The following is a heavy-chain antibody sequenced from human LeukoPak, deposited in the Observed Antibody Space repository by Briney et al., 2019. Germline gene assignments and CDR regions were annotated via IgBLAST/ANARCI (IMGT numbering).Heavy chain of an antibody. CDR2: INPNSGGT. D-gene: IGHD3-22*01. CDR3: ARGTYYYDSSGYYYWFDP. V-gene: IGHV1-2*02. CDR1: GYTFTGYY. J-gene: IGHJ5*02. Sequence: VASVKVSCKASGYTFTGYYMHWVRQAPGQGLEWMGWINPNSGGTNYAQKFQGRVTMTRDTSISTAYMELSRLRSDDTAVYYCARGTYYYDSSGYYYWFDPWGQGTLVTVSS.